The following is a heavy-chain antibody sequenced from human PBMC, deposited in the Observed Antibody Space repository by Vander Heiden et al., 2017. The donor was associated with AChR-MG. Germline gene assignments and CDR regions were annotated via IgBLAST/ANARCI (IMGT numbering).Heavy chain of an antibody. CDR3: ARDLSPHPYDYILGYMDV. J-gene: IGHJ6*03. D-gene: IGHD3-16*01. CDR1: GYSISSGYY. CDR2: IYHSGST. Sequence: QVQLQESGPGLVKPSETLSLTCAVSGYSISSGYYWGWIRQPPGKGLEWIGSIYHSGSTYYNPSLKSRVTISVDTSKNQFSLKLSSVTAADTAVYYCARDLSPHPYDYILGYMDVWGKGTTATVSS. V-gene: IGHV4-38-2*02.